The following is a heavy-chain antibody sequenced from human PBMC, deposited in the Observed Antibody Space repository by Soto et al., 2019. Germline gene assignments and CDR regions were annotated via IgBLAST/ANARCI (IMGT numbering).Heavy chain of an antibody. Sequence: SQTLSLTCTVAGGSLSSDYWSWIRQPPGKGLGWVGYVYNNGGTTYNPSLKTRVPISGDTPNNQLSMNLTSVTAADTAVYYCARGYYYATSGYYSAFDIWGQGTMVTVSS. CDR2: VYNNGGT. J-gene: IGHJ3*02. D-gene: IGHD3-22*01. CDR1: GGSLSSDY. V-gene: IGHV4-59*01. CDR3: ARGYYYATSGYYSAFDI.